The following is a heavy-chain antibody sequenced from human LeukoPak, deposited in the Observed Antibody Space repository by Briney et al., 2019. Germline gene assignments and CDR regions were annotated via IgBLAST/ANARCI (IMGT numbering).Heavy chain of an antibody. CDR3: AKDERAEYYYDSSGYYLY. CDR1: GFTFSNAW. CDR2: IKSKTDGGTT. J-gene: IGHJ4*02. V-gene: IGHV3-15*01. D-gene: IGHD3-22*01. Sequence: PGGSLRLSCAASGFTFSNAWMSWVRQAPGKGLEWVGRIKSKTDGGTTDYAAPVKGRYTISRDNSKNTLYLQMNSLRAEDTAVYYCAKDERAEYYYDSSGYYLYWGQGTLVTVSS.